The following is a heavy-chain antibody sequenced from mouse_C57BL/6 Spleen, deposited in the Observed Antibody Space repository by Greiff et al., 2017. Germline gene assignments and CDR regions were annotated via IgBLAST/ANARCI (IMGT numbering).Heavy chain of an antibody. Sequence: QVQLQQSGPGLVQPSQSLSITCTVSGFSLTSYGVHWVRQSPGKGLEWLGVIWSGGSTDYNAAFISRLSISKDNSKSQVFFKMNSLQADDTAIYYCARNWITTVVADWYFDVWGTGTTVTVSS. D-gene: IGHD1-1*01. CDR1: GFSLTSYG. CDR2: IWSGGST. J-gene: IGHJ1*03. CDR3: ARNWITTVVADWYFDV. V-gene: IGHV2-2*01.